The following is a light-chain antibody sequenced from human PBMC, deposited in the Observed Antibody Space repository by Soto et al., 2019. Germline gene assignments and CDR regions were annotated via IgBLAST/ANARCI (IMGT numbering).Light chain of an antibody. V-gene: IGKV3-15*01. Sequence: EIVMTQSPATLSVSPGERATLSCRASQSVGSNLAWYQQKPGQAPRLLIYAASGRATGLPARFSGSGSGTEFTLSISSLQSEDFAVYYCQQYTDWPWTFGQGTKVEIK. CDR2: AAS. CDR3: QQYTDWPWT. CDR1: QSVGSN. J-gene: IGKJ1*01.